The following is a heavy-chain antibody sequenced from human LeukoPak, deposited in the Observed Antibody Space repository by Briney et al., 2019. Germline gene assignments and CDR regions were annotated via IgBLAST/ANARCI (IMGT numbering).Heavy chain of an antibody. V-gene: IGHV4-39*02. D-gene: IGHD3-22*01. J-gene: IGHJ4*02. CDR1: GGSVSSTRHY. CDR3: AKDDAITMIVVVGIDY. Sequence: SETLSLTCAVSGGSVSSTRHYWGWIRQPPGKGLEWIGNIYYGGSTYYNPSLKSRVTISVDTSKNQFSLKLNSVTATDTAVYYCAKDDAITMIVVVGIDYWGQGTLVTVSS. CDR2: IYYGGST.